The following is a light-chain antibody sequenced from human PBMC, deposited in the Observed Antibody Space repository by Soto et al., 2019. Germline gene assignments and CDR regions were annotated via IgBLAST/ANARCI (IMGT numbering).Light chain of an antibody. CDR1: QSFTSY. CDR3: QQSYSVPWT. V-gene: IGKV1-39*01. CDR2: AAS. Sequence: DIQMTQSPSFLSASVGDRVTITCRASQSFTSYLNWYQQKPGKAPSVLIYAASSLHSGVPSRFSATASGTDFTLTISSLQPEDFATYYCQQSYSVPWTFGQGTKVEIK. J-gene: IGKJ1*01.